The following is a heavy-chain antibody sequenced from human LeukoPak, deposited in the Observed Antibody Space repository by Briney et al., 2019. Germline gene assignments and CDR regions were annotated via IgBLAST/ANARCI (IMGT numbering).Heavy chain of an antibody. V-gene: IGHV3-30-3*01. D-gene: IGHD6-19*01. Sequence: QAGGSLRLSCAASGFTFSNYAMHWVRQAPGKGLEWVAVISYDGSNKYYADSVKGRFTISRDNSKNTLYLQMNSLRAEDTAVYYCARGIAVAQFDPWGQGTLVTVSS. CDR3: ARGIAVAQFDP. J-gene: IGHJ5*02. CDR1: GFTFSNYA. CDR2: ISYDGSNK.